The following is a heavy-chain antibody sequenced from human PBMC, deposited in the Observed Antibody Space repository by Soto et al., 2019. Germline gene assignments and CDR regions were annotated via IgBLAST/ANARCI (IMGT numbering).Heavy chain of an antibody. Sequence: QITLKESGPTLVKPTQTLTLTCTFSGFSLSTSGVGVGRIRQPPGKALVWLALIYWDDDKRYSPSLKSRLTITSDTSKHQVFLTTTNMDPVDTATYYCAHRRGYYDSSGYWFDPWGQGTLVTVSS. CDR2: IYWDDDK. V-gene: IGHV2-5*02. J-gene: IGHJ5*02. D-gene: IGHD3-22*01. CDR3: AHRRGYYDSSGYWFDP. CDR1: GFSLSTSGVG.